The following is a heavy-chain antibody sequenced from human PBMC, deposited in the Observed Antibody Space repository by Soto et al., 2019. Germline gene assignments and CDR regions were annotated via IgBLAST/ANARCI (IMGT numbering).Heavy chain of an antibody. CDR1: GFPFSRYG. CDR2: ISYNGSNK. CDR3: ATEKPSAAGHFDY. V-gene: IGHV3-30*03. Sequence: QVPLVEAGGGVVQPGRSLRLPWAASGFPFSRYGMHWGRQAPGKGLEWVAVISYNGSNKYYADSVKGRFTISRDNSNNTLYLQMNIPRDEEKAVYYCATEKPSAAGHFDYWGQGTLVTVSS. D-gene: IGHD6-13*01. J-gene: IGHJ4*02.